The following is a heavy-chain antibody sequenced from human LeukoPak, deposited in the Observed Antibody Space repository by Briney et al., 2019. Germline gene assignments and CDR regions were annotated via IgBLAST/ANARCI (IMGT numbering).Heavy chain of an antibody. Sequence: SQTLSLTLHQTEESSVRGDCCWSWIRQPSRKGLEWIGHIYYSGSTYYNPSLKSRVTISVDTSKSQFSLKLSSVTAADTAVYYCVRDARGYCSSTSCYDDYGMDVWGKGTTVTVSS. D-gene: IGHD2-2*01. J-gene: IGHJ6*04. V-gene: IGHV4-30-4*01. CDR3: VRDARGYCSSTSCYDDYGMDV. CDR2: IYYSGST. CDR1: EESSVRGDCC.